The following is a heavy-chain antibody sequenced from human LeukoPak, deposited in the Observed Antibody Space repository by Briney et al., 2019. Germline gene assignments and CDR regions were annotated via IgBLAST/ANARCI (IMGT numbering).Heavy chain of an antibody. D-gene: IGHD3-10*01. CDR1: GFTFTNYW. V-gene: IGHV3-7*01. Sequence: GGSLRPSCAASGFTFTNYWMNWVRQAPGKGLEWVAHIKQDGSQIYYVDSVKGRFTISRDNAKSSLYLQMNSLRAEDTALYYCTRSPEGRPIDYWGQGTLVTVSS. J-gene: IGHJ4*02. CDR2: IKQDGSQI. CDR3: TRSPEGRPIDY.